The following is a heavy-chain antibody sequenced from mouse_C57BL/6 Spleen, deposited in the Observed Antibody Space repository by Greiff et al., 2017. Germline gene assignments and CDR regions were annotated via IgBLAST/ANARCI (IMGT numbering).Heavy chain of an antibody. V-gene: IGHV1-55*01. Sequence: QVQLQQPGAELVKPGASVKMSCKASGYTFTSYWITWVKQRPGQGLEWIGDIYPGSGSTNYNEKFKSKATLTVDTSSSTAYMQLNSLTSEDSAVYYCARHYYGSSHWYFDVWGTGTTVTVSS. D-gene: IGHD1-1*01. J-gene: IGHJ1*03. CDR1: GYTFTSYW. CDR2: IYPGSGST. CDR3: ARHYYGSSHWYFDV.